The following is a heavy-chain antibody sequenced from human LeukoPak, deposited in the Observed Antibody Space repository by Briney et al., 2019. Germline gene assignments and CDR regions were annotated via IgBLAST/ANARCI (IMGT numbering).Heavy chain of an antibody. J-gene: IGHJ4*02. CDR2: ISSSSSYI. V-gene: IGHV3-21*01. Sequence: AGGSLRLSCAASGFTFSSYSMNWVRQAPGKGLEWVSSISSSSSYIYYADSVKGRFTISRDNAKNSLYLQMNSLRAEDTAVYYCARAGDYDFGFFDYWGQGTLVTVSS. CDR3: ARAGDYDFGFFDY. CDR1: GFTFSSYS. D-gene: IGHD3-3*01.